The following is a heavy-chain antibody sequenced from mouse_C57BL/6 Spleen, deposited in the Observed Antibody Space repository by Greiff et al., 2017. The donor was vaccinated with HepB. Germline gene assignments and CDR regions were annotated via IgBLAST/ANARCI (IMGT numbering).Heavy chain of an antibody. CDR1: GYTFTDYY. CDR3: ARSPYYEYDGGMDY. V-gene: IGHV1-26*01. CDR2: INPNNGGT. J-gene: IGHJ4*01. Sequence: VQLQQSGPELVKPGASVKISCKASGYTFTDYYMNWVKQSHGKSLEWIGDINPNNGGTSYNQKFKGKATLTVDKSSSTAYMELRSLTSEDSAVYYCARSPYYEYDGGMDYWGQGTSVTVSS. D-gene: IGHD2-4*01.